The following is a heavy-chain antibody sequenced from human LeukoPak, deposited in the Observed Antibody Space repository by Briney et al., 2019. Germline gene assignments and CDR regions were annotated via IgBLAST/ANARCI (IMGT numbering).Heavy chain of an antibody. D-gene: IGHD7-27*01. Sequence: TGGSLRLSCAASGFTFSSYSMNWVRQAPGKGLEWVSSISSSSSYIYYADSVKGRFTISRDNAKNSLYLQMNSLRAEDPAVYYCARPTLTWGSGPDYWGQGTLVTVSS. CDR1: GFTFSSYS. CDR3: ARPTLTWGSGPDY. CDR2: ISSSSSYI. V-gene: IGHV3-21*01. J-gene: IGHJ4*02.